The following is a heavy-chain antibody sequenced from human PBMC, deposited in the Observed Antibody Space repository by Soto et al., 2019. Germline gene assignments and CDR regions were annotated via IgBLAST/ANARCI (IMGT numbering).Heavy chain of an antibody. J-gene: IGHJ6*02. CDR3: AKNGQPPYYYYGLDV. Sequence: QGHLVQSEAEVKKSGASVKVSCKASDYTFTRYGISWVRQAPGQGLEWMGWISGYNGDTNYAQKFQGRVSMTIDTSTTTAYMELWSLRSDDTAVYYCAKNGQPPYYYYGLDVWGQGTKVTVSS. D-gene: IGHD2-8*01. CDR1: DYTFTRYG. CDR2: ISGYNGDT. V-gene: IGHV1-18*01.